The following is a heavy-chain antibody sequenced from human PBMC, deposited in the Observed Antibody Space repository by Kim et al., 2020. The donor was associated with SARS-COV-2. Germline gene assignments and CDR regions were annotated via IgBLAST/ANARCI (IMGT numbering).Heavy chain of an antibody. J-gene: IGHJ6*02. CDR2: ISGSGGST. CDR1: GFTFSSYA. CDR3: ALRYYGSGSYWTDYYYYYGMDV. Sequence: GGSLRLSCAASGFTFSSYAMSWVRQAPGKGLEWVSAISGSGGSTYYADSVKGRFTISRDNSKNTLYLQMNSLRAEDTAVYYCALRYYGSGSYWTDYYYYYGMDVWGQGTTVTVSS. D-gene: IGHD3-10*01. V-gene: IGHV3-23*01.